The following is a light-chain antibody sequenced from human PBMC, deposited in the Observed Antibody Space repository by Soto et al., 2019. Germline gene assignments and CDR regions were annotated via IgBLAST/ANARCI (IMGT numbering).Light chain of an antibody. CDR2: GAS. J-gene: IGKJ5*01. CDR1: QSVSSTY. CDR3: QQYGNSPFT. V-gene: IGKV3-20*01. Sequence: IGLTQSPCTLSLSPGERATLFCRASQSVSSTYLAWYQRKPGQAPRLLIYGASSRATGIPDRFSGSGSGTDFTLTISRLEPEDFAVYYCQQYGNSPFTFGQGTRLEIK.